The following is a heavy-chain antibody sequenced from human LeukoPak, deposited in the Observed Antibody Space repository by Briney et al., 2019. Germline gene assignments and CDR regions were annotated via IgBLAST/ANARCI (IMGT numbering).Heavy chain of an antibody. Sequence: ASVKVSCKASGYTFTSYGISWVRQATGQGLEWMGWMNPNSGNTGYAQKFQGRVTMTRNTSISTAYMELSSLRSEDTAVYYCARAVRVAVAGTYYYYGMDVWGQGTTVTVSS. CDR3: ARAVRVAVAGTYYYYGMDV. V-gene: IGHV1-8*02. J-gene: IGHJ6*02. CDR2: MNPNSGNT. D-gene: IGHD6-19*01. CDR1: GYTFTSYG.